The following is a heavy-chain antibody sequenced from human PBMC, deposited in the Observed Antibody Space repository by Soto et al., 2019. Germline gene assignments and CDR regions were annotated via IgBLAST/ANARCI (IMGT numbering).Heavy chain of an antibody. V-gene: IGHV1-58*01. CDR3: AAPAEGYCSGGSGLGYGDV. D-gene: IGHD2-15*01. J-gene: IGHJ6*02. CDR2: IVVGSGNT. Sequence: QMQLVQSGPEVKKPGTSVKVSCKASGFTFTSSAVQWVRQARGQRLEWIGWIVVGSGNTNYAQKFQERVTITRDMSTSTAYMELSSLRSEDTAVYYCAAPAEGYCSGGSGLGYGDVWGQGTTVTVSS. CDR1: GFTFTSSA.